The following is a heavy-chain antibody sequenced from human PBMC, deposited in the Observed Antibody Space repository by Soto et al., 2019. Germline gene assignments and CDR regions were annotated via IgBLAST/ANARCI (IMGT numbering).Heavy chain of an antibody. D-gene: IGHD3-16*01. J-gene: IGHJ4*02. V-gene: IGHV3-33*01. CDR3: ARDEGGCFDY. CDR1: GFTFISYG. CDR2: IWYDGSNK. Sequence: QVQLVESGGGVVQPGRSLRLSCAASGFTFISYGMHWVRQAPGKGLEWVALIWYDGSNKYYADSVKGRFTISRDNSKNTRYMQMTSVRAEDTAVYSCARDEGGCFDYWGQGTLVTVSS.